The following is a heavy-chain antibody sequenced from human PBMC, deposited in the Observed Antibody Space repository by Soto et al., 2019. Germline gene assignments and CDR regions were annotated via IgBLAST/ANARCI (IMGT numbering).Heavy chain of an antibody. J-gene: IGHJ6*03. CDR2: IYSGGST. D-gene: IGHD6-6*01. CDR1: GFTVSSNY. V-gene: IGHV3-53*05. CDR3: ARDGWGSSSKIYYYYYYMDV. Sequence: PGGSLRLSCAASGFTVSSNYMSWVRQAPGKGLEWVSVIYSGGSTYYADSVKGRFTISRDNSKNTLYLQMNSLRSDDTAVYYCARDGWGSSSKIYYYYYYMDVWGKGTTVTVSS.